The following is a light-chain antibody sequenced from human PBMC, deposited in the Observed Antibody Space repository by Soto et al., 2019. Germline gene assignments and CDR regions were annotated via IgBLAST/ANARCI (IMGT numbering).Light chain of an antibody. CDR3: QQFDNLPLT. J-gene: IGKJ5*01. Sequence: DIQMTQSPSSLSASVGDRVTIICQASQDINNYLNWYQQKPGKAPKLLIYDSSTLEIGVPSRFSGSGYGTRFSFTISSLQPEDIATYYCQQFDNLPLTFGQGTRLDIK. CDR2: DSS. V-gene: IGKV1-33*01. CDR1: QDINNY.